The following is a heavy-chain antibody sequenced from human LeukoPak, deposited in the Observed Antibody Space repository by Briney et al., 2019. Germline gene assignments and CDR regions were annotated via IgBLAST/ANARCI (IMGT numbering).Heavy chain of an antibody. D-gene: IGHD1-14*01. CDR2: ISWNSGSI. CDR3: ARTPATAGGYFDY. Sequence: GGPLRLSCAASGFTFDDYAMHWVRQAPGKGLEWVSGISWNSGSIGYADSVKGRFTISRDNAKNSLYLQMNSLRAEGTALYYCARTPATAGGYFDYWGQGTLVTVSS. V-gene: IGHV3-9*01. CDR1: GFTFDDYA. J-gene: IGHJ4*02.